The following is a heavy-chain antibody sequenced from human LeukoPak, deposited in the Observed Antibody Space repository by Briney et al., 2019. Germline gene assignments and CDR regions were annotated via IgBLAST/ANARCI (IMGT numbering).Heavy chain of an antibody. Sequence: GGSLRLSCAASGFTFSSYAMSWVRQAPGKGLEWVSAISGSGGSTYYADSVKGWFTISRDNSKNTLYLQMNSLRAEDTAVYYCAKDRDGDLYAFDIWGQGTMVTVSS. CDR2: ISGSGGST. J-gene: IGHJ3*02. CDR3: AKDRDGDLYAFDI. CDR1: GFTFSSYA. D-gene: IGHD4-17*01. V-gene: IGHV3-23*01.